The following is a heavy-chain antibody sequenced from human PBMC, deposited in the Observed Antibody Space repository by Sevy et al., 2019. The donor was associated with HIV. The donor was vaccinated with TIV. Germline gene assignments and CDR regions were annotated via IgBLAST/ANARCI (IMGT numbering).Heavy chain of an antibody. V-gene: IGHV3-15*01. CDR1: GFTFSNAW. J-gene: IGHJ4*02. CDR2: IKSKTDGGTT. D-gene: IGHD6-13*01. CDR3: TTRGSSSSKYYFDY. Sequence: GSLRLSCAASGFTFSNAWMSWVRQAPGKGLEWVGRIKSKTDGGTTDYAAPVKGRFTISRDDSKNTLYLQMNSLKTEDTAVYYCTTRGSSSSKYYFDYWGQGTLVTVSS.